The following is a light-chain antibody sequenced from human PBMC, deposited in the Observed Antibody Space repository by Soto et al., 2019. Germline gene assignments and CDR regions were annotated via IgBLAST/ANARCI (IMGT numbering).Light chain of an antibody. V-gene: IGKV3-20*01. CDR2: GAS. CDR1: QSVSSSY. Sequence: EIVLTQSPGTLSLSPGERATLSCRASQSVSSSYLAWYQQKPGQAPRLLIYGASSRATGITDRFSGGGSGTDFTLTISRLEPEDFAVYYCQQYGSSPTFGQGTKVDIK. CDR3: QQYGSSPT. J-gene: IGKJ1*01.